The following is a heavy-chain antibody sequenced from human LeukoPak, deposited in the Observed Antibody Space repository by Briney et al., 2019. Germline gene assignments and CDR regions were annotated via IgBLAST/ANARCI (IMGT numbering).Heavy chain of an antibody. J-gene: IGHJ2*01. D-gene: IGHD4-17*01. V-gene: IGHV5-51*01. CDR1: GYSLTTYW. CDR2: IYPGDSHT. Sequence: PGESLKISCQASGYSLTTYWIGWVRQMPGKGLEWMGLIYPGDSHTTYSPSFPGQVSLSADKSISTTYLQWSSLKASDTAIYYCARHGYYGRGFDLWGRGTLVTVSS. CDR3: ARHGYYGRGFDL.